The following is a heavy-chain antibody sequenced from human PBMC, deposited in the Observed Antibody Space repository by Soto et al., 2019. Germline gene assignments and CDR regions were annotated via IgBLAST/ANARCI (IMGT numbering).Heavy chain of an antibody. CDR3: ARDPSTGPAEY. Sequence: GESLKISCAASVFTFSNYALNWFRQSPVKGLEWVSTIDTSGGSTNYSDSVKGRFAVSRDNSKNTLYLHMISLRDEDTATYYCARDPSTGPAEYWGKGNLVTVSS. CDR1: VFTFSNYA. V-gene: IGHV3-23*01. CDR2: IDTSGGST. D-gene: IGHD1-1*01. J-gene: IGHJ4*02.